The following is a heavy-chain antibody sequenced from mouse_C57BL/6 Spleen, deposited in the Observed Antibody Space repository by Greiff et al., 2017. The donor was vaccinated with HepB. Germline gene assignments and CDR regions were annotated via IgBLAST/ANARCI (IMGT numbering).Heavy chain of an antibody. D-gene: IGHD1-1*01. CDR1: GYTFTDYE. V-gene: IGHV1-15*01. CDR3: TGRSYENYFDY. Sequence: VQLQQSGAELVRPGASVTLSCKASGYTFTDYEMHWVKQTPVHGLEWIGAIDPETGGTAYNQKFKGKAILTADKSSSTAYMELRSLTSEDSAVYYCTGRSYENYFDYWGQGTTLTVSS. J-gene: IGHJ2*01. CDR2: IDPETGGT.